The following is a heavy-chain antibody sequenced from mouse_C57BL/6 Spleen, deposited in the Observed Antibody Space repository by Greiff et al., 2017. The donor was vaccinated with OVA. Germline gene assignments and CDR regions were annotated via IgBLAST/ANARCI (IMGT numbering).Heavy chain of an antibody. V-gene: IGHV1-18*01. CDR2: INPNNGGT. CDR3: ARQLRPDWYFDV. D-gene: IGHD3-2*02. CDR1: GYTFTDYN. J-gene: IGHJ1*03. Sequence: EVKLLESGPELVKPGASVKIPCKASGYTFTDYNMDWVKQSHGKSLEWIGDINPNNGGTIYNQKFKGKATLTVDKSSSTAYMELRSLTSEDTAVYYCARQLRPDWYFDVWGTGTTVTVSS.